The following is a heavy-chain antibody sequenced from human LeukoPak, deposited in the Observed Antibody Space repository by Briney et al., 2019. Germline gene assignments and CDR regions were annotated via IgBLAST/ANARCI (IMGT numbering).Heavy chain of an antibody. CDR2: IKQDGSEK. V-gene: IGHV3-7*01. D-gene: IGHD1-14*01. Sequence: GGSLRLSCTASGFTFSNYFMSWVRQAPGKGLEWVANIKQDGSEKYYVDSVKGRFTISRDNAKNSLYLQMHSLRAEDTAVYYCARDLTSGSYYYGMDVWGQGTTVTVSS. J-gene: IGHJ6*02. CDR1: GFTFSNYF. CDR3: ARDLTSGSYYYGMDV.